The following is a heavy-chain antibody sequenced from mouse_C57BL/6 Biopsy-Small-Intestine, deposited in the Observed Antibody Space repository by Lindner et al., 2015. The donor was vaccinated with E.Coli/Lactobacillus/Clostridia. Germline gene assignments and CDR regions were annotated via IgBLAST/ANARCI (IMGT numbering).Heavy chain of an antibody. CDR2: INPSTGGT. V-gene: IGHV1-42*01. CDR1: GYSFTGYY. CDR3: ARIFDHGTSYKAWFTY. J-gene: IGHJ3*01. Sequence: VQLQESGPELVKPGASVKISCKTSGYSFTGYYMSWVKQSPEKSLEWIGEINPSTGGTIYNQNFKAKATLTVDKSSSTAYMQLKSLTSEDSAVYFCARIFDHGTSYKAWFTYWGQGTLVTVSA. D-gene: IGHD1-1*01.